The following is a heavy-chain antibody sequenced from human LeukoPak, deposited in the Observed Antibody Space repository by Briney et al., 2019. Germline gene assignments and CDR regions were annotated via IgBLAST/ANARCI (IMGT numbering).Heavy chain of an antibody. V-gene: IGHV3-53*01. Sequence: GGSLRLSCAASGFTVCSNYMSWVRQAPGKELEWVSVIYSGGSTYYADSVKGRFTTSRDNSKNTLYLQMNSLRAEDTAVYYCATALYCSSTNCYLDYWGQGTLVTVSS. CDR2: IYSGGST. D-gene: IGHD2-2*01. J-gene: IGHJ4*02. CDR1: GFTVCSNY. CDR3: ATALYCSSTNCYLDY.